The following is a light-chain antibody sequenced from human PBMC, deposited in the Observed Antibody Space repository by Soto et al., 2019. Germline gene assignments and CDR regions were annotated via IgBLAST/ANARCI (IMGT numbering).Light chain of an antibody. CDR2: AAS. CDR3: QQTHAVPRT. V-gene: IGKV1-39*01. CDR1: QNVITY. Sequence: DIQMTQSPSSQSASVGDRVTITCRASQNVITYLNWYQKKPGKAPKLLIYAASSLQSGVPLRFSGSGSGTTFILTISSLQHEDFATYFCQQTHAVPRTFGQGTKVDIK. J-gene: IGKJ1*01.